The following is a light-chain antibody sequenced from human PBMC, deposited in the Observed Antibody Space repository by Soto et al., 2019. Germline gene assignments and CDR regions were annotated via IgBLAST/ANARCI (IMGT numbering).Light chain of an antibody. CDR3: QQLNSYPRT. Sequence: DIQLTQSPSFLSASVGDRVTITCRASQGISSYLAWYQPKPGKAPKLLIYAASTLQSGVPTRFSGSGSGTEFTLTILSLQPEDFATYYCQQLNSYPRTFGPWTKADIK. V-gene: IGKV1-9*01. J-gene: IGKJ3*01. CDR2: AAS. CDR1: QGISSY.